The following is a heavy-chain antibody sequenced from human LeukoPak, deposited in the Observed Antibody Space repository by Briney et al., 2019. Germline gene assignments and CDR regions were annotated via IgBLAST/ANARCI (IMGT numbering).Heavy chain of an antibody. CDR1: GGTSSSYA. CDR3: ARGVVGATADY. CDR2: IIPIFGTA. Sequence: GASVKVSCKASGGTSSSYAISWVRQAPGQGLEWMGGIIPIFGTANYAQKLQGRVTMTTDTSTSTAYMELRSLRSDDTAVYYCARGVVGATADYWGQGTLVTVSS. V-gene: IGHV1-69*05. D-gene: IGHD1-26*01. J-gene: IGHJ4*02.